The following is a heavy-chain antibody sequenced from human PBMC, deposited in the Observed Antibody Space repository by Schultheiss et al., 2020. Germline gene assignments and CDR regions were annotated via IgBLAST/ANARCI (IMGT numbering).Heavy chain of an antibody. CDR3: ARDSDGTFDY. Sequence: CGALRLACAASGFTFSSYAMSWVRQAPGKGLEWVSAISGSGGSTYYADSVKGRVTISRDNAKNSLYLQMNSLRAEDTAVYYCARDSDGTFDYWGQGTLVTVSS. V-gene: IGHV3-23*01. CDR2: ISGSGGST. D-gene: IGHD1-1*01. CDR1: GFTFSSYA. J-gene: IGHJ4*02.